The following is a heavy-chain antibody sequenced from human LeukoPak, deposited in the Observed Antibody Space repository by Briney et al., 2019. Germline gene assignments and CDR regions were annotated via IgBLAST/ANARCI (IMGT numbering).Heavy chain of an antibody. D-gene: IGHD2-15*01. CDR1: GGSISSGGYY. CDR2: IYHSGST. Sequence: PSETLSLTCTVSGGSISSGGYYWSWLRQPPGKGLEWIGYIYHSGSTYYNPSLKSRVTISVDRSENQFSLKLSSVTAADTAVYYCARSWARPSYNPPSGGFDYWGQGTLVTVSS. CDR3: ARSWARPSYNPPSGGFDY. J-gene: IGHJ4*02. V-gene: IGHV4-30-2*01.